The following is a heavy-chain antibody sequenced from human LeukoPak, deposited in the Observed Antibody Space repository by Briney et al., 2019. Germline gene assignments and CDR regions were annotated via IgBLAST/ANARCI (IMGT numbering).Heavy chain of an antibody. V-gene: IGHV3-73*01. CDR1: GYTCSGSA. CDR3: TSRGPTAAAPDY. Sequence: GGSLRLSCAASGYTCSGSAMHWVRRASGKGREWVGRIRSKANSYATAYAASVKGRFTISRDDSKNTAYLQMNSLKTEDTAVYSCTSRGPTAAAPDYGGQGTLVTVSS. D-gene: IGHD6-13*01. CDR2: IRSKANSYAT. J-gene: IGHJ4*02.